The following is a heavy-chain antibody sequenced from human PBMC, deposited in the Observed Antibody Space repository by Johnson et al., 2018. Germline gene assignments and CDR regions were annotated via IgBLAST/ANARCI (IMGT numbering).Heavy chain of an antibody. Sequence: QVQLVQSGGGVVQPGRSLRLSCVASGFTFSSYGMYWVRQAPGKGLEWVAVISYDGSNKNYADSVKGRFTISRDNSKNTLSLQMNRLRAEDSAVYYCANTHVEMATIGGAFDIWGQGTMVTVSS. V-gene: IGHV3-30*18. CDR3: ANTHVEMATIGGAFDI. CDR2: ISYDGSNK. D-gene: IGHD5-24*01. J-gene: IGHJ3*02. CDR1: GFTFSSYG.